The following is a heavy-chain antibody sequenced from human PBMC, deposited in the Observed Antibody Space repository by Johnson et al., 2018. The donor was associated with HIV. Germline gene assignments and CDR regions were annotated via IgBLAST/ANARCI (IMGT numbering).Heavy chain of an antibody. V-gene: IGHV3-30-3*02. J-gene: IGHJ3*02. Sequence: VQLVESGGGVVQPGGSLRLSCAASGFTFSSYAMHWVRQAPGKGLEWVAVISYAGSNKYYEDSVKGVFHISRDNSKNTLYLQLNSLRAEDTAVYYCAKKGGRYSSSHDAFDIWGQGTMVTVSS. CDR2: ISYAGSNK. D-gene: IGHD6-6*01. CDR1: GFTFSSYA. CDR3: AKKGGRYSSSHDAFDI.